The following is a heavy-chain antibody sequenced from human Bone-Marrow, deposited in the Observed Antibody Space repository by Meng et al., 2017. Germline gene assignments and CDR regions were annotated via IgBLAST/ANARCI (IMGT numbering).Heavy chain of an antibody. D-gene: IGHD3-10*01. CDR1: GGSISRYY. CDR3: ARDRVRGVTYYYYGMDV. Sequence: SETLSLTCTVSGGSISRYYWSWIRQPPGKGLEWIGYIYYSGSTNYNPSLKSRVTISVDTSKNQFSLKLSSVTAADTAVYYCARDRVRGVTYYYYGMDVWGQGTTVTVSS. CDR2: IYYSGST. J-gene: IGHJ6*02. V-gene: IGHV4-59*01.